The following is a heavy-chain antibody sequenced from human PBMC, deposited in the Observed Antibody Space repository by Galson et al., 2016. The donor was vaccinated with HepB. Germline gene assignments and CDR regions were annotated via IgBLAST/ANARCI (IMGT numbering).Heavy chain of an antibody. Sequence: SLRLSCAVSGLTLDXXXIHXVRQAXGKGLEWVSGIFWKSGNTGYADSLKGRFTISRDYARNSLYLEMNSLRTEDTALYYCARDILAGGADVWGQGTTVTVSS. J-gene: IGHJ6*02. CDR1: GLTLDXXX. D-gene: IGHD3-10*01. CDR2: IFWKSGNT. CDR3: ARDILAGGADV. V-gene: IGHV3-9*01.